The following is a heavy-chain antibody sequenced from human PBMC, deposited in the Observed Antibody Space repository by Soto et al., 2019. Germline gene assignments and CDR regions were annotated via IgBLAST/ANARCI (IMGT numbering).Heavy chain of an antibody. CDR2: INAGNGNT. D-gene: IGHD6-13*01. V-gene: IGHV1-3*01. Sequence: EASVKVSCKASGYTFTSYAMHWVRQAPGQRLEWMGWINAGNGNTKYSQKFQGRVTITRDTSASTAYMELSSLRSEDTAVYYCASDPYSSSWYGGVGFDYWGQGTLVTVSS. CDR1: GYTFTSYA. CDR3: ASDPYSSSWYGGVGFDY. J-gene: IGHJ4*02.